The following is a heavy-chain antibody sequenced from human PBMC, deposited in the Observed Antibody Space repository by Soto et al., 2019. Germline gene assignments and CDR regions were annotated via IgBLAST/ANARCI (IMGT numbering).Heavy chain of an antibody. J-gene: IGHJ4*02. V-gene: IGHV4-59*08. D-gene: IGHD3-3*01. CDR2: IYYSGST. CDR1: GGSISSYY. Sequence: PLETLSLSRTVSGGSISSYYWSWIRKPPGKGLEWIGYIYYSGSTYYNPSLKSRVTISVDTSKNQFSLKLSSVTAADTAVYYCASSYYDFWAGVVWRQGTLVTVSS. CDR3: ASSYYDFWAGVV.